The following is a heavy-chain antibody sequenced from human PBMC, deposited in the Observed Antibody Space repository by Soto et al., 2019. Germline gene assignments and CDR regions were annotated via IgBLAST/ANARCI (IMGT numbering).Heavy chain of an antibody. V-gene: IGHV3-23*01. D-gene: IGHD1-7*01. CDR1: GFTFSSYA. CDR2: ISGSGGST. CDR3: AKVSTDWNYANAFDI. Sequence: EVQLLDSGGGLVQPGGSLRLSCAASGFTFSSYAMSWVRQAPGKGLEWVSAISGSGGSTYYADSVKGRFTITRDNSKNTLYLQMNGLRAEDTAVYYCAKVSTDWNYANAFDIWGQGTMVTVSS. J-gene: IGHJ3*02.